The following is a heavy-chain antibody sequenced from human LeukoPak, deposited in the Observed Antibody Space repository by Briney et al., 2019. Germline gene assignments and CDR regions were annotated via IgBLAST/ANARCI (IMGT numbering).Heavy chain of an antibody. D-gene: IGHD3-3*01. V-gene: IGHV1-2*02. CDR1: GYTFTGYY. CDR2: INPNSGGT. Sequence: ASVKVSCKASGYTFTGYYMHWVRQAPGQGLEWMGWINPNSGGTNYAQKFQGRVTMTRDTSISTAYMELSRLRSEDTAVYYCARVGRGYDFWSGYSTPNWFDPWGQGTLVTVSS. J-gene: IGHJ5*02. CDR3: ARVGRGYDFWSGYSTPNWFDP.